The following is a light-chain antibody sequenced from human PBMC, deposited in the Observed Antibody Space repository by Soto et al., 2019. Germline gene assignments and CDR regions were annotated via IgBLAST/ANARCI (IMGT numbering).Light chain of an antibody. Sequence: EIVLTQSPGTLSLSPGERATLSCRASQSVSSSYLAWYQQKPGQAPRLLIYGASSRATGIPDRFSGSGSGTDFTLTISRLEPEDFAVYYCQQYGSSLLFGGGTKV. CDR3: QQYGSSLL. CDR1: QSVSSSY. J-gene: IGKJ4*01. CDR2: GAS. V-gene: IGKV3-20*01.